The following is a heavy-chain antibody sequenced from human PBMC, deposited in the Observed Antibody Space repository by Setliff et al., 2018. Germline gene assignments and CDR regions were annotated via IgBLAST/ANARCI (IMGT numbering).Heavy chain of an antibody. J-gene: IGHJ4*02. Sequence: PSETLSLTCTVPGGSISNYYWSWIRQPAGKGLEWIGYIHYSGYTNYNPSLKSRVTISVDTSKNQFSLMLYSVTAADKAIYYCARYDSSGYSENYYFDYWGQGTLVTVSS. V-gene: IGHV4-59*12. CDR3: ARYDSSGYSENYYFDY. CDR1: GGSISNYY. CDR2: IHYSGYT. D-gene: IGHD3-22*01.